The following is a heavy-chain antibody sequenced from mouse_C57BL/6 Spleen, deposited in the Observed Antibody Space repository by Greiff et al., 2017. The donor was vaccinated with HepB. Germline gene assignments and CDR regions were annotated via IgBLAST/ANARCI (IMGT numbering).Heavy chain of an antibody. V-gene: IGHV1-54*01. D-gene: IGHD2-2*01. J-gene: IGHJ4*01. CDR1: GYAFTNYL. CDR3: ARSRGYDRGYAMDY. CDR2: INPGSGGT. Sequence: QVQLKQSGAELVRPGTSVKVSCKASGYAFTNYLIEWVKQRPGQGLEWIGVINPGSGGTNYKEKFKGKATLTEDKSSSTAYMQLSSLTSEDSAVYFCARSRGYDRGYAMDYWGQGTSVTVSS.